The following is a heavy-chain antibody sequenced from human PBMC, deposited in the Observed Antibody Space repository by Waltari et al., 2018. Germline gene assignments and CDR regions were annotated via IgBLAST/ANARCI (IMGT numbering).Heavy chain of an antibody. J-gene: IGHJ4*02. CDR3: ARGGNVVVILAATLDY. CDR1: GFTFNTFA. CDR2: ISVDGAKI. V-gene: IGHV3-30-3*01. D-gene: IGHD2-15*01. Sequence: QVQLVASGGGLVQPGRSLRLSCAASGFTFNTFAMHWVRQAPGKGLEWVALISVDGAKIYYTDSVRGRFTISRDNSKNTLYLQMESLKPEDTGVYYCARGGNVVVILAATLDYWGQGALVTVSS.